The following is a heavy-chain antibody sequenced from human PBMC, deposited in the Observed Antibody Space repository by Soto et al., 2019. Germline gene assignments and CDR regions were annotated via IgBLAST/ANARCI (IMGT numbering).Heavy chain of an antibody. CDR2: IYHSGSA. V-gene: IGHV4-4*02. Sequence: ASETLSLTCAVSGGSISSNHLWSWVRQSPGKGLEWIGEIYHSGSATYNPSLKSRVTISVDTSKNQFSLKLSSVTAADTAVYYCARGAYYGSGSYYPQLVRGNHHRVGNWFDPWGQGTLVTVSS. D-gene: IGHD3-10*01. J-gene: IGHJ5*02. CDR1: GGSISSNHL. CDR3: ARGAYYGSGSYYPQLVRGNHHRVGNWFDP.